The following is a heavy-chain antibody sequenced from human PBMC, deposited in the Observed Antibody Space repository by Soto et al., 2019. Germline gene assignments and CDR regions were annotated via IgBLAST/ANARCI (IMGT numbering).Heavy chain of an antibody. D-gene: IGHD6-6*01. Sequence: QVQLQQWGAGLLKPSETLSLTCAVYGGSFSGYYWSWIRQPPGKGLEWIGEINHSGSTNYNPSLKSRVTISVDTSKNQFSLKLSSVTAADTAVYYSARGGSIAATPDAFDIWGQGTMVTVSS. V-gene: IGHV4-34*01. CDR3: ARGGSIAATPDAFDI. CDR1: GGSFSGYY. CDR2: INHSGST. J-gene: IGHJ3*02.